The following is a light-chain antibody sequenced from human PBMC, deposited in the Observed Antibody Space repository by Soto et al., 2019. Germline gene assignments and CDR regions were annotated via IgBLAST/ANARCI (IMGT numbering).Light chain of an antibody. J-gene: IGLJ2*01. CDR2: DVT. Sequence: QSALTQPASVSGSPGQSITISCTGTSSDVGDYNYVSWYQQHPGKAPKLMIYDVTYRPSGVSNRFSGSKSGNTASLTISGLQAEDVADYYCSSYTSSGALELFGGGTKVTVL. CDR3: SSYTSSGALEL. CDR1: SSDVGDYNY. V-gene: IGLV2-14*01.